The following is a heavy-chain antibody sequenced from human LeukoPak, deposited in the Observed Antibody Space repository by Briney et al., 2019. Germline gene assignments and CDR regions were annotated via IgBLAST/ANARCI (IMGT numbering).Heavy chain of an antibody. Sequence: ASVKVSCKASGYTFTGYYMHWVRQAPGQGLEWMGWINPNSGGTNYAQKFQGRVTMTRDTSISTAYMELSRLRSDDTAVYYCARAYYDFWSGYYPKDPWGQGTLVTVSS. CDR1: GYTFTGYY. CDR3: ARAYYDFWSGYYPKDP. CDR2: INPNSGGT. D-gene: IGHD3-3*01. J-gene: IGHJ5*02. V-gene: IGHV1-2*02.